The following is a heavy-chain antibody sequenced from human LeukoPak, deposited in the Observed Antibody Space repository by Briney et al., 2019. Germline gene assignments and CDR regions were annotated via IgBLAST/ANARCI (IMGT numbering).Heavy chain of an antibody. D-gene: IGHD5-18*01. CDR1: GGSISSYY. J-gene: IGHJ4*02. Sequence: SETLSLTCTVSGGSISSYYWSWIRQPPGKGLEWIGYIYYSGSTNYNTSLKSRVTISVDTSKNQFSLKLSSVTAADTAVYYCARGSIGRGYSYGYLDYWGQGTLVTVSS. CDR3: ARGSIGRGYSYGYLDY. CDR2: IYYSGST. V-gene: IGHV4-59*01.